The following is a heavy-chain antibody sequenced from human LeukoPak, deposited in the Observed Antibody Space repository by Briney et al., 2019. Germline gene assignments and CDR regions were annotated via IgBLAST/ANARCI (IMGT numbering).Heavy chain of an antibody. CDR1: GFTFSSYS. Sequence: GGSLRLSCVASGFTFSSYSMNWVRHAPGRGLEWDSSISSGSNYIYTEDSVKGRSTITRDNAKNSLYQQINSLRAEAAAVYYGEKVLSYGYGSMDFWGQGTLVIVSA. CDR2: ISSGSNYI. V-gene: IGHV3-21*01. CDR3: EKVLSYGYGSMDF. J-gene: IGHJ4*02. D-gene: IGHD5-18*01.